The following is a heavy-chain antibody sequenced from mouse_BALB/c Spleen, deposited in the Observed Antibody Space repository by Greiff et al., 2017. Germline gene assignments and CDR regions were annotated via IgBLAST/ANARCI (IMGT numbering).Heavy chain of an antibody. CDR3: ARGGGYFDV. CDR1: GFTFSDYY. CDR2: ISDGGSYT. Sequence: EVKLEESGGGLVKPGGSLKLSCAASGFTFSDYYMYWVRQTPEKRLEWVATISDGGSYTYYPDSVKGRFTISRDNAKNNLYLQMSSLKSEDTAMYYCARGGGYFDVWGAGTTVTVSS. V-gene: IGHV5-4*02. J-gene: IGHJ1*01.